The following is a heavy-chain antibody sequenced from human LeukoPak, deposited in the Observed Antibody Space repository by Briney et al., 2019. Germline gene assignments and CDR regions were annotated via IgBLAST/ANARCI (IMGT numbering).Heavy chain of an antibody. J-gene: IGHJ6*03. CDR1: GHSISSGYY. Sequence: SETLSLTCTVSGHSISSGYYWGWIRQPPGKGLEWIGSIYHSGSTYYNPSLKSRVTISVDTSKNQFSLKLSSVTAADTAVYYCAREDGWREWLRTYYYMDVWGKGTTVTVSS. CDR3: AREDGWREWLRTYYYMDV. V-gene: IGHV4-38-2*02. CDR2: IYHSGST. D-gene: IGHD5-12*01.